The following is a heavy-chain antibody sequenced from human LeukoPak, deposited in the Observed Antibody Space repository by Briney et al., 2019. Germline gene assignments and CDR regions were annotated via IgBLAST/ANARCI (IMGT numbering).Heavy chain of an antibody. CDR2: INHSGST. CDR3: ARAHSSGYYY. CDR1: GFTFGDYT. Sequence: LRLSCTASGFTFGDYTMSWFRQPPGKGLEWIGEINHSGSTNYNPSLKSRVTISVDTSKNQFSLKLSSVTAADTAVYYCARAHSSGYYYWGQGTLVTVSS. J-gene: IGHJ4*02. V-gene: IGHV4-34*01. D-gene: IGHD3-22*01.